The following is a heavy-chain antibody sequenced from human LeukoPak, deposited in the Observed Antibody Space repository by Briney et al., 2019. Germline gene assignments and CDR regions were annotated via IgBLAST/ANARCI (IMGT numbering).Heavy chain of an antibody. V-gene: IGHV3-30-3*01. Sequence: GGSLRLSCAASGFTFSSYAMHWVRQGPGKGLEWVAAISYDGSEDYYADSVKGRFTISRDNSETTLYLQMNTPRAEDKADYHCASTNYRGGTTGYNWFDPWGQGTLVTVSS. J-gene: IGHJ5*02. D-gene: IGHD1-14*01. CDR3: ASTNYRGGTTGYNWFDP. CDR1: GFTFSSYA. CDR2: ISYDGSED.